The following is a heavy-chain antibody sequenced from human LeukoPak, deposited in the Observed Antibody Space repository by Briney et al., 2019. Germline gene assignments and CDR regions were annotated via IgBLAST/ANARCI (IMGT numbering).Heavy chain of an antibody. V-gene: IGHV3-21*01. CDR3: ARDIISPGVPAALDV. Sequence: GGSLRLSCAASGFTFSSYSMNWVRQAPGKGLEWVSSISSSSSYIYYADSVKGRFTISRDNSKNTLYLQMNSLRAEDTAVYYCARDIISPGVPAALDVWGQGTTVTVSS. J-gene: IGHJ6*02. D-gene: IGHD2-2*01. CDR2: ISSSSSYI. CDR1: GFTFSSYS.